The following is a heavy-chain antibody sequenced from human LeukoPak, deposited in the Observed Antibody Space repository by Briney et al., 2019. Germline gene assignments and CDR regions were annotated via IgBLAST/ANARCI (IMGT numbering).Heavy chain of an antibody. CDR3: ARGLMGATHIDY. Sequence: SETLSLTCTVSGGSISSYYWSWIRQPPGKGLEWIGYIYYSGSTNYNPSLKSRVTISVDTSKNQFSLNLSSVTAADTAVYYSARGLMGATHIDYWGQGTLVTVSS. V-gene: IGHV4-59*01. J-gene: IGHJ4*02. CDR2: IYYSGST. CDR1: GGSISSYY. D-gene: IGHD1-26*01.